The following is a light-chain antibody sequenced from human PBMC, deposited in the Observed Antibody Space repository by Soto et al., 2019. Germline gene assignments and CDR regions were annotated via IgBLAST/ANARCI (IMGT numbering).Light chain of an antibody. V-gene: IGLV1-40*01. Sequence: QSVLTQPPSVSGAPGQRVTISCTGSSSNIGAGYDVHWYQQLPGTAPKLLIYGNSNRPSGVADRFSGSKSGTSASLAITGLQAEDEADYYWQSYDSSLSGSRVFGGGTKLTVL. J-gene: IGLJ2*01. CDR1: SSNIGAGYD. CDR3: QSYDSSLSGSRV. CDR2: GNS.